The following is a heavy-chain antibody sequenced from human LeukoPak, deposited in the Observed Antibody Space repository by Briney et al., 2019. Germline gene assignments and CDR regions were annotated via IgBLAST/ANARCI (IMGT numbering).Heavy chain of an antibody. CDR2: IYTSGST. D-gene: IGHD6-19*01. V-gene: IGHV4-61*02. Sequence: SQTLSLTCTVSGGSISSGSYHWSWIRQPAGKGLEWIGRIYTSGSTHYNPSLKSRVTISVDTSKNQFSLNLNSVTAADTAVYYCARAVGSSESNWFDPWGQGTLATVSS. CDR1: GGSISSGSYH. CDR3: ARAVGSSESNWFDP. J-gene: IGHJ5*02.